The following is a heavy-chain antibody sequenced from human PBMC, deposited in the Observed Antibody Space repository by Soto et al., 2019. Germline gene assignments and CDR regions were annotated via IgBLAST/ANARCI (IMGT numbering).Heavy chain of an antibody. V-gene: IGHV3-21*01. CDR2: ISSSSSYI. CDR3: ARVGHYYYYYMDV. CDR1: GFTFSSYS. J-gene: IGHJ6*03. Sequence: EVQLVESGGGLVKPGGSLRLSCAASGFTFSSYSMNWVRQAPGKGLEWVSSISSSSSYIYYADSVKGRFTISRDNAKTSLYLQMNSLRAEDTAVYYCARVGHYYYYYMDVWGKGTTVTVSS.